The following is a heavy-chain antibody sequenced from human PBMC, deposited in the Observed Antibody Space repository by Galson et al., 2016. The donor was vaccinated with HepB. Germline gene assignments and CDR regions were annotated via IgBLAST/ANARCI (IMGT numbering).Heavy chain of an antibody. CDR1: GYTFTDSD. V-gene: IGHV1-8*01. J-gene: IGHJ2*01. CDR3: ARGRFGMFYSKFDP. CDR2: MDPNTGDA. Sequence: CKASGYTFTDSDTNWVRQATGQGLEWMGRMDPNTGDAGYAQKFKGRVTLTRNTSINTAYMELSALRSEDTAVYYCARGRFGMFYSKFDPWGRGTLVSVSS. D-gene: IGHD2-15*01.